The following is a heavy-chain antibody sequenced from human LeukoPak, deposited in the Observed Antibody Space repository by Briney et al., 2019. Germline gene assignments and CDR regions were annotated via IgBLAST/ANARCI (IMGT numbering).Heavy chain of an antibody. J-gene: IGHJ4*02. CDR1: GYTFTYRY. D-gene: IGHD5-12*01. CDR2: ITPFNGNT. Sequence: ASVKVSCKASGYTFTYRYLHWVRQAPGQALERMGWITPFNGNTNYAQKFQDRVTITRDRSMSTAYMELSSLRSEDTAMYYCARSSGATTAFDYWGQGTLVTVSS. CDR3: ARSSGATTAFDY. V-gene: IGHV1-45*02.